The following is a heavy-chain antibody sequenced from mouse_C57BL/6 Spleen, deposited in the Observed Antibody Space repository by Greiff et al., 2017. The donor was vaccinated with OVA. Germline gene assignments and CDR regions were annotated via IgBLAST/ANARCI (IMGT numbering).Heavy chain of an antibody. CDR1: GYSFTGYY. D-gene: IGHD2-2*01. CDR3: ARLWGYDGDYYAMDY. V-gene: IGHV1-42*01. Sequence: VQLKESGPELVKPGASVKISCKASGYSFTGYYMNWVKQSPEKSLEWIGEINPSTGGTTYNQKFKAKATLTVDKSSSTAYMQLKSLTSEDSAVYYCARLWGYDGDYYAMDYWGQGTSVTVSS. CDR2: INPSTGGT. J-gene: IGHJ4*01.